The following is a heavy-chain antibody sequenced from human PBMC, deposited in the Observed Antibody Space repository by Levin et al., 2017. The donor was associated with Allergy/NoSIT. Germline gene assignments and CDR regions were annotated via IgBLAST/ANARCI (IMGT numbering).Heavy chain of an antibody. CDR3: ARLPPIWFGGKRDY. D-gene: IGHD3-10*01. J-gene: IGHJ4*02. Sequence: SETLSLTCAVYGGSFSGYYWSWIRQPPGKGLEWIGEINHSGSTNYNPSLKSRVTISVDTSKNQFSLKLSSVTAADTAVYYCARLPPIWFGGKRDYWGQGTLVTVSS. CDR1: GGSFSGYY. CDR2: INHSGST. V-gene: IGHV4-34*01.